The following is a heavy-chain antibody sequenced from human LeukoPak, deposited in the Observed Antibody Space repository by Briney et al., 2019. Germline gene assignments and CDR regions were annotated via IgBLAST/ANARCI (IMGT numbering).Heavy chain of an antibody. CDR3: ARDYGG. J-gene: IGHJ4*02. CDR2: INSDGSAI. CDR1: GFTFSRYW. Sequence: PGGSLRLSCKASGFTFSRYWMHWVRQAPGKGLVWVSRINSDGSAITYADSVRGRFSISRDNAKNTVYLQMNSLRVGDTAVYYCARDYGGWGQGTLVTVSP. D-gene: IGHD4/OR15-4a*01. V-gene: IGHV3-74*01.